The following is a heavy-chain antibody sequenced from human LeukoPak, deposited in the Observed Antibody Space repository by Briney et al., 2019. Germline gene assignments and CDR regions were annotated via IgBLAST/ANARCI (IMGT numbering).Heavy chain of an antibody. CDR3: ARDHSSGWYGPYYFDY. CDR1: GFTVRSYW. V-gene: IGHV3-74*01. CDR2: ISSDGTII. D-gene: IGHD6-19*01. Sequence: GGSLRLFCAVSGFTVRSYWMSWVRQAPGKGLVWVSRISSDGTIISYADSVKGRFTLSRDTAKNTLYLQMNSLRAEDTAVYYCARDHSSGWYGPYYFDYWGQGTLVTVSS. J-gene: IGHJ4*02.